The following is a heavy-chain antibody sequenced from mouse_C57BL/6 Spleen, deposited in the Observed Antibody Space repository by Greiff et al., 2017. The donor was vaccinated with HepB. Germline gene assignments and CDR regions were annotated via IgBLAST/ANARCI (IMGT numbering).Heavy chain of an antibody. D-gene: IGHD2-4*01. CDR3: ARRAEWGYYDYFDY. V-gene: IGHV8-12*01. Sequence: QVTLKESGPGILQSSQTLSLTCSFSGFSLSTSGMGVSWIRQPSGKGLEWLAHIYWDDDKRYNPSLKSRLTISKDTSRNQVFLKITSVDTADTATYYCARRAEWGYYDYFDYWGQGTTLTVSS. CDR1: GFSLSTSGMG. CDR2: IYWDDDK. J-gene: IGHJ2*01.